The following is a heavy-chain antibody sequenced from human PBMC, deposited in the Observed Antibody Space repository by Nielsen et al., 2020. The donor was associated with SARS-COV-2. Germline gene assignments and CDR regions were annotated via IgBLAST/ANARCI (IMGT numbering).Heavy chain of an antibody. CDR2: INAGNGNT. Sequence: ASVKVSCKASGYTFTSYAIHWVRQAPGQRLEWMGWINAGNGNTRSSQKFQGRVTITRDTSASTAYMELSSLTYEDTAVYYCARDHPNSLITFGGVSYAFDIWGQGTMVTVSS. J-gene: IGHJ3*02. CDR1: GYTFTSYA. CDR3: ARDHPNSLITFGGVSYAFDI. D-gene: IGHD3-16*01. V-gene: IGHV1-3*01.